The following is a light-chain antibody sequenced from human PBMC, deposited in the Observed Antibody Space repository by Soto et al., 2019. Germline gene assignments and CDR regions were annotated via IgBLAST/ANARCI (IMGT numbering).Light chain of an antibody. CDR2: DVN. V-gene: IGLV2-14*01. Sequence: QSALTQPASVSGSPGQSITISCTGTSSDVGGYNYVSWYQQHPGKAPKLIIYDVNNRPSGVSNRFSGSKSGNTASLTISGLQAEDEADYYCTSYTGSSTVVFGGGTKVTVL. J-gene: IGLJ2*01. CDR1: SSDVGGYNY. CDR3: TSYTGSSTVV.